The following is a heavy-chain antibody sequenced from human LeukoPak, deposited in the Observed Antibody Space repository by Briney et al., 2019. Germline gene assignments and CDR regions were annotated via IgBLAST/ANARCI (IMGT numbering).Heavy chain of an antibody. J-gene: IGHJ4*02. Sequence: GGSLRLSCAASGFTFTSYAMGWVRQAPGKGLEWVSAISGSGGSTYYADSEKGRFTISRDNSKNTLYLQMNSLRAEDTAVYYCAKGAYCGGDCYPDYFDYWGQGTLVTVSS. CDR2: ISGSGGST. CDR1: GFTFTSYA. V-gene: IGHV3-23*01. CDR3: AKGAYCGGDCYPDYFDY. D-gene: IGHD2-21*02.